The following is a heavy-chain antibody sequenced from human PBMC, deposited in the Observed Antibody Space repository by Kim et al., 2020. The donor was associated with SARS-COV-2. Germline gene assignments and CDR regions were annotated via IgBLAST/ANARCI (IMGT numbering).Heavy chain of an antibody. V-gene: IGHV3-30*02. D-gene: IGHD3-10*01. Sequence: VKGRFTISRDKSKNTLYLQMNSLRAEDTAVYYCAKDTGIITMVRGVTDYWGQGTLVTVSS. J-gene: IGHJ4*02. CDR3: AKDTGIITMVRGVTDY.